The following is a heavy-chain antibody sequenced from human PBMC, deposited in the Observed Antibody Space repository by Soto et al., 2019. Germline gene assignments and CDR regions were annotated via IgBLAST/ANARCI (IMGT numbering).Heavy chain of an antibody. CDR1: GDSITRSNFF. V-gene: IGHV4-39*02. J-gene: IGHJ5*02. Sequence: SETLSLTCTVSGDSITRSNFFLGWIRQRPGKGLEWVGRIFYSGITFYNPALKSRVTFSVDTSKNHFSLKLSSVTTADTAAYYCARHKTAMLTVVSAFDPWGQGTRVTVSS. D-gene: IGHD3-22*01. CDR3: ARHKTAMLTVVSAFDP. CDR2: IFYSGIT.